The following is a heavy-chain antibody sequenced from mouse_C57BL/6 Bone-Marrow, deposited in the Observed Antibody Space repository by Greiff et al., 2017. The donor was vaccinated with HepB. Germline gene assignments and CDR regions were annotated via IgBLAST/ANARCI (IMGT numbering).Heavy chain of an antibody. CDR3: ARDPYYYGSRWDFDY. V-gene: IGHV5-4*01. J-gene: IGHJ2*01. Sequence: EVQVVESGGGLVKPGGSLKLSCAASGFTFSSYAMSWVRQTPEKRLEWVATISDGGSYTYYPDNVKGRFTISRDNAKNNLYLQMSHLKSEDTAMYYCARDPYYYGSRWDFDYWGQGTTLTVSS. CDR1: GFTFSSYA. D-gene: IGHD1-1*01. CDR2: ISDGGSYT.